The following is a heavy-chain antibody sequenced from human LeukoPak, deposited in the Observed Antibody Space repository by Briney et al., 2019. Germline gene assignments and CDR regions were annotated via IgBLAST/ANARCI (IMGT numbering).Heavy chain of an antibody. D-gene: IGHD6-13*01. CDR1: GGSISSYY. CDR3: ARTSWYYYYMDV. V-gene: IGHV4-59*08. CDR2: IYYSGTT. Sequence: SETLSLTCTVSGGSISSYYWSWIRQPPGKGLEWIGYIYYSGTTNYNPSLKSRVTISVDTSKNQFSLKLSSVTAADTAVYYCARTSWYYYYMDVWGKGTTVTISS. J-gene: IGHJ6*03.